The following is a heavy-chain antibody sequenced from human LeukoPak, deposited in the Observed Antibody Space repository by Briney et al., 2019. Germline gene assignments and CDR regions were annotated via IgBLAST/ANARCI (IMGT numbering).Heavy chain of an antibody. CDR2: ISGSGGST. CDR3: AKGPKWCMLYCAWHY. Sequence: PGASLRLSCAASGFTFSSYAMSWVRQAPGKGLEWVSAISGSGGSTYYADSVKGRFTISRDNSKNTLYLQMNSLRAEDTAVYYCAKGPKWCMLYCAWHYWGQGTLVTVSS. J-gene: IGHJ4*02. CDR1: GFTFSSYA. D-gene: IGHD2-8*01. V-gene: IGHV3-23*01.